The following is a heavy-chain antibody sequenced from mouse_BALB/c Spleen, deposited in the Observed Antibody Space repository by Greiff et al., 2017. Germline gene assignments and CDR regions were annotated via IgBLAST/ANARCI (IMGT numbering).Heavy chain of an antibody. Sequence: EVNVVESGGGLVQPGGSRKLSCAASGFTFSSFGMHWVRQAPEKGLEWVAYISSGSSTIYYADTVKGRFTISRDNPKNTLFLQMTSLRSEDTAMYYCARSDYLYAMDYWGQGTSVTVSS. V-gene: IGHV5-17*02. D-gene: IGHD2-13*01. CDR1: GFTFSSFG. CDR2: ISSGSSTI. CDR3: ARSDYLYAMDY. J-gene: IGHJ4*01.